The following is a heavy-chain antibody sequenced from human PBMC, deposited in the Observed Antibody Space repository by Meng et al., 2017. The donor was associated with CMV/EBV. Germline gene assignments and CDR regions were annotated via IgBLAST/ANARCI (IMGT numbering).Heavy chain of an antibody. V-gene: IGHV3-7*01. Sequence: GESLKISCAASAFTYINYWMMWVRQAPGKGLEWVANINQDGSDKYYVDSVKGRFTISRDNAEKSLYLQMSSLRAEDTAVYYCAGHGGYWGQGTLVTVSS. CDR3: AGHGGY. CDR2: INQDGSDK. J-gene: IGHJ4*02. D-gene: IGHD3-16*01. CDR1: AFTYINYW.